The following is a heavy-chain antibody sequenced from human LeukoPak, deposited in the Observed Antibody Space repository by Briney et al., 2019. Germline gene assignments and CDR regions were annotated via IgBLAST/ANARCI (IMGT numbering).Heavy chain of an antibody. CDR2: INHSGST. J-gene: IGHJ3*02. CDR3: ARGRRITMIVVVNDAFDI. Sequence: SETLSLTCAVYGGSFSGYYWSWIRQPPGKGLEWIGEINHSGSTNYNPSLKSRVTISVDTSKNQFSLKLGSVTAADTAVYYCARGRRITMIVVVNDAFDIWGQGTMVTVSS. D-gene: IGHD3-22*01. CDR1: GGSFSGYY. V-gene: IGHV4-34*01.